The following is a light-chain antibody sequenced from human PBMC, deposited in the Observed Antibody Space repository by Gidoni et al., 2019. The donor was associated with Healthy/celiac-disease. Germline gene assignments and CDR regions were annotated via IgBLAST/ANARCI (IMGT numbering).Light chain of an antibody. CDR1: KLGDKY. J-gene: IGLJ2*01. V-gene: IGLV3-1*01. CDR2: QDS. CDR3: QAWDSSTGVV. Sequence: SYELTQPPSVPLSPGQKDSITCSGDKLGDKYACWYQQKPGQSPVLVIEQDSKRPSGIPERFSGSKSGNTAILTISGTQAMDEADYYCQAWDSSTGVVFGGGTKLTVL.